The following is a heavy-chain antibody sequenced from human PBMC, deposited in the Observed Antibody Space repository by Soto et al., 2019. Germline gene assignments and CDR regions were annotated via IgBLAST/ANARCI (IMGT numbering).Heavy chain of an antibody. D-gene: IGHD3-3*01. Sequence: ETLSLTCGLSGSLPVGSLSTYFWTWIRQPPGKGLEWIGEINHSGSPNYSPSLRGRVTISLDTSKKQFSLNLSSVTAADTAVYFCARARFSQWSQDYYGLDVWGQGTTVTVSS. J-gene: IGHJ6*02. V-gene: IGHV4-34*01. CDR1: GSLPVGSLSTYF. CDR2: INHSGSP. CDR3: ARARFSQWSQDYYGLDV.